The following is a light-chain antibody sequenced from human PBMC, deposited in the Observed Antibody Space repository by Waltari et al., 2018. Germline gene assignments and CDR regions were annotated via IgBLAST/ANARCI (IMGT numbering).Light chain of an antibody. Sequence: EIVLTQSPATLSLSPGERATLSCRASQSVRNYLAWYQQKPGQAPRLLIYDASDRATGIPARFSGSGSGTDCTLTISSLEPEDFAVYYCQQRNSWPLTFGGGTKVEIK. V-gene: IGKV3-11*01. CDR3: QQRNSWPLT. J-gene: IGKJ4*01. CDR1: QSVRNY. CDR2: DAS.